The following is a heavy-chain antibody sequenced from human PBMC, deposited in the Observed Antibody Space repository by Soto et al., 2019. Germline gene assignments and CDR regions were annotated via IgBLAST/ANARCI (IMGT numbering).Heavy chain of an antibody. CDR1: GCSISNHY. Sequence: SETLSLTCSFSGCSISNHYWSWIRQPPGKGLEWIGYIYYNGNTNYNPSLKSRVTMSVDTSRNQFSLKLSSVTAADTAVYYCTRIPYPHYSGHDSNAYWGQGTLVTVSS. CDR2: IYYNGNT. V-gene: IGHV4-59*11. D-gene: IGHD5-12*01. J-gene: IGHJ4*02. CDR3: TRIPYPHYSGHDSNAY.